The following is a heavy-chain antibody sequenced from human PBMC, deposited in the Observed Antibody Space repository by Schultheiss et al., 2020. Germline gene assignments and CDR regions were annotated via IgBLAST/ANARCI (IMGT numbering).Heavy chain of an antibody. Sequence: SETLSLTCAVSGGSISSDYWSWIRQPPGKGLEWIGYIYYNLITNYNPSLKSRVTISVDTSKNQFSLKLTSVTAADTAVYYCARLVGSSGWYFDLWGRGTLVNVSA. CDR2: IYYNLIT. V-gene: IGHV4-59*01. CDR1: GGSISSDY. J-gene: IGHJ2*01. CDR3: ARLVGSSGWYFDL. D-gene: IGHD2-8*02.